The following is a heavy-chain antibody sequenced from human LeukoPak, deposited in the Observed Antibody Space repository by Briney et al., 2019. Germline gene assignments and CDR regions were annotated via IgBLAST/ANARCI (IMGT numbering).Heavy chain of an antibody. CDR1: GGSITTYN. J-gene: IGHJ4*02. V-gene: IGHV4-4*09. Sequence: PSETLSLTCTVSGGSITTYNWIWIRQTPGQALEWIGHIYSSGATKYNPSLKSRATILLDTSKNQLSLKLSSVSAADTAVYYCARRTPGPQLDEYVAYFFDHWGQGTQVTVYS. D-gene: IGHD2-2*01. CDR2: IYSSGAT. CDR3: ARRTPGPQLDEYVAYFFDH.